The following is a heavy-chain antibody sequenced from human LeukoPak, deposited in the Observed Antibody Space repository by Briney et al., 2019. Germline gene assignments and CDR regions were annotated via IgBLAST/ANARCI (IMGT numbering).Heavy chain of an antibody. CDR2: ISAYNGNT. Sequence: ASVKVSCKASGYTFTGYYMHWVRQAPGQGLEWMGWISAYNGNTNYAQKLQGRVTMTTDTSTSTAYMELRSLRSDDTAVYYCARDPYGEGEPDYWGQGTLVTVSS. D-gene: IGHD4-17*01. J-gene: IGHJ4*02. CDR3: ARDPYGEGEPDY. CDR1: GYTFTGYY. V-gene: IGHV1-18*04.